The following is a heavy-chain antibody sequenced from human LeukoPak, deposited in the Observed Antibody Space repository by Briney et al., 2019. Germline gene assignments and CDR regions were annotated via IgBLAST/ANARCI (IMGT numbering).Heavy chain of an antibody. Sequence: GGSLRLSCAASGFTFSSYAMSWVRQAPGKGLEWVSAISGSGGSTYYADSVKGRFTISRDNSKNTLYLQMNSLRAEDAAVYYCAKGIRGWLQSFDYWGQGTLVTVSS. CDR3: AKGIRGWLQSFDY. D-gene: IGHD5-24*01. CDR2: ISGSGGST. J-gene: IGHJ4*02. V-gene: IGHV3-23*01. CDR1: GFTFSSYA.